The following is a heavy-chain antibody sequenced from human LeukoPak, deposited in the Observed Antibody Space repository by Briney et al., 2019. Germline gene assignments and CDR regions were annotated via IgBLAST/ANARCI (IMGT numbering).Heavy chain of an antibody. V-gene: IGHV3-23*01. CDR1: GFTFSGSA. J-gene: IGHJ4*02. CDR2: ISGNGAAT. D-gene: IGHD6-13*01. Sequence: GGSLRLSCAASGFTFSGSAMSWVRQAPGKGLEWVSAISGNGAATYYADSVKGRFTISRDNAKNSLYLQMNSLRAEDTAVYYCASGIVAAGTDYWGQGTLVTVSS. CDR3: ASGIVAAGTDY.